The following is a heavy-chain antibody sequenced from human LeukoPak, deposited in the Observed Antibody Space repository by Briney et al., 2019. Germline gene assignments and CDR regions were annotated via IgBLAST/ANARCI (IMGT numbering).Heavy chain of an antibody. CDR2: IKSETDGGTT. CDR1: GFTFSNAW. CDR3: TTGDSGYDYRSDY. Sequence: GGSLRLSCAASGFTFSNAWMSWVRQAPGKGLEWVGRIKSETDGGTTDYAAPVKGRFTISRDDSKNTLYLQMNSLKTEDTAVYYCTTGDSGYDYRSDYWGQGTLVTVSS. J-gene: IGHJ4*02. D-gene: IGHD5-12*01. V-gene: IGHV3-15*01.